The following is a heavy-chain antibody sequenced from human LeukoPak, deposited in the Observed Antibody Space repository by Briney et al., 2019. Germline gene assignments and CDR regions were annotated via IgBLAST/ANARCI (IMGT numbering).Heavy chain of an antibody. J-gene: IGHJ1*01. CDR2: IYTSGST. D-gene: IGHD5-24*01. CDR1: GGSISSGSYY. V-gene: IGHV4-61*02. CDR3: ARSNGYNPLYFQH. Sequence: PSQTLSLTCTVSGGSISSGSYYWSWIRQPAGTGLEWIGRIYTSGSTNYNPSLKSRVTISVDTSKNQFSLKLSSVTAADTAVYYCARSNGYNPLYFQHWGQGTLVTVSS.